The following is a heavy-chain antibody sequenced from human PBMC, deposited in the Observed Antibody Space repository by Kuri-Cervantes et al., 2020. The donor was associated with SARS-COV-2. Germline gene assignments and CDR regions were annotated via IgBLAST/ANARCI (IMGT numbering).Heavy chain of an antibody. CDR2: INYSGST. Sequence: SETLSLTCTVSGGSISSGDYYWSWIRQPPGKGLEWIGYINYSGSTYYNPTLKSRVTISVDTSKNQFSLKLSSVTAADTAVYYCDSDGVAAASLDYWGQGTLVTVSS. CDR3: DSDGVAAASLDY. D-gene: IGHD6-13*01. CDR1: GGSISSGDYY. J-gene: IGHJ4*02. V-gene: IGHV4-30-4*08.